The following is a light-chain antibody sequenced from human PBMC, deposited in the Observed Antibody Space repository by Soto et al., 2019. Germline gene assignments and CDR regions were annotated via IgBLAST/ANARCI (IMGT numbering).Light chain of an antibody. Sequence: QAVVTQPPSVSGAPGQRVTISCTGSSSNVGAVHTVQWCQQLSGSAPKLLIFGNNKRASGVPDRFSGSKSGTSASLAITGLQAEDERDYYCQSYDSSLGGHVFGTGTKLTVL. CDR2: GNN. CDR1: SSNVGAVHT. J-gene: IGLJ1*01. CDR3: QSYDSSLGGHV. V-gene: IGLV1-40*01.